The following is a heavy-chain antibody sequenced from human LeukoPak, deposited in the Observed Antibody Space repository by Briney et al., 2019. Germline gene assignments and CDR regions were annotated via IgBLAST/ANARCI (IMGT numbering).Heavy chain of an antibody. CDR3: ARRAPSHDFDD. J-gene: IGHJ4*02. V-gene: IGHV3-9*01. CDR1: GFTFDDYA. CDR2: INWNSDSI. Sequence: GGSLRLSCAVSGFTFDDYAMHWVRQVPGKGLEWVSGINWNSDSIGYADSVKGRFTISRDNAKNSLYLQMNSLRVEDTALYYCARRAPSHDFDDWGQGTLVTVSS.